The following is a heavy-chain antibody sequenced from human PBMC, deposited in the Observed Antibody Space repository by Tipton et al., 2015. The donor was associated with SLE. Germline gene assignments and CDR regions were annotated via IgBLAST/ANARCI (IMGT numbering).Heavy chain of an antibody. CDR3: AVITIFNY. CDR2: INHSGST. Sequence: TLSLTCAVYGGSFSGYYWSWIRQPPGKGLEWIGEINHSGSTNYNPSLKSRLTISVDTSKNQFSLKLSSVTAADTAVYYCAVITIFNYWGQGTLVTVSS. D-gene: IGHD3-9*01. J-gene: IGHJ4*02. V-gene: IGHV4-34*01. CDR1: GGSFSGYY.